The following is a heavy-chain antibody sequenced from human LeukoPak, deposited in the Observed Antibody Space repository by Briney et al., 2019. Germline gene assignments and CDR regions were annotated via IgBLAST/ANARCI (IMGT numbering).Heavy chain of an antibody. D-gene: IGHD3-10*01. CDR1: GASINTYY. Sequence: SETLSLTCTVSGASINTYYWSWIRQPPGKGLEWIGYIYYSGTTSYNPSLKTRVTISIDTSKNQFSLKLSSVTAADTAVYYCARVLRPMASQYYFDYWGQGTLVAVSS. J-gene: IGHJ4*02. V-gene: IGHV4-59*01. CDR3: ARVLRPMASQYYFDY. CDR2: IYYSGTT.